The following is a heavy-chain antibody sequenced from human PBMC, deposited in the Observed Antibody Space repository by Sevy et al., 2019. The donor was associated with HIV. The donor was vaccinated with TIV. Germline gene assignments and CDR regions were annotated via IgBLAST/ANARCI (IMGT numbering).Heavy chain of an antibody. J-gene: IGHJ4*02. D-gene: IGHD3-22*01. V-gene: IGHV1-24*01. CDR1: GYTLSLVS. Sequence: ASVKVSCKGSGYTLSLVSMHWVRQVPGKGLEWMGSFDPEDGEIIYAQKFQGRLTMTEDTSTDTAYMELSSLKSEDTAVFYCAITKDYYDSSGCPYDYWGQGTLVTVSS. CDR2: FDPEDGEI. CDR3: AITKDYYDSSGCPYDY.